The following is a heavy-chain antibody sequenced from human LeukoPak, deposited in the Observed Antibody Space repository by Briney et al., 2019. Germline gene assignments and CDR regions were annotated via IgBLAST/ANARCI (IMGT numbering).Heavy chain of an antibody. V-gene: IGHV4-30-4*01. CDR1: GGSISSGDYY. CDR3: ARGIKGTGSSWYFSDY. CDR2: IYYSGST. J-gene: IGHJ4*02. Sequence: SETLSLTCTVSGGSISSGDYYWSWIRQPPGKGLEWLGYIYYSGSTYYNPSLKSRVTISVDTSKNQFSLKLSSVTAADTAVYYCARGIKGTGSSWYFSDYWGQGTLVTVSS. D-gene: IGHD6-13*01.